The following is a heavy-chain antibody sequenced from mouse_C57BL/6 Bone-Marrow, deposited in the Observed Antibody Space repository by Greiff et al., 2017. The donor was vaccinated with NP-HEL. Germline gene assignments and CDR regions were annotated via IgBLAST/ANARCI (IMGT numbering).Heavy chain of an antibody. Sequence: VQLQQSGAEFVRPGASVKLSCTVSGFNFKDDTMPWVKQRPEQGLEWIGWIDPGNGDTEYASKFQGKATITADTSSNTAYLQLSSLTSEDTAVYYCTTTVARDYDMDYWGQGTSVTVSS. CDR1: GFNFKDDT. D-gene: IGHD1-1*01. CDR3: TTTVARDYDMDY. CDR2: IDPGNGDT. V-gene: IGHV14-4*01. J-gene: IGHJ4*01.